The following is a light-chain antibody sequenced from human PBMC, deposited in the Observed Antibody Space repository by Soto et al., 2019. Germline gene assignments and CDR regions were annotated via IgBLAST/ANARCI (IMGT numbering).Light chain of an antibody. CDR3: QQRYSWPLT. Sequence: EIVLTQSRAALSLSPGGRATLSCRVSQSINIYLAWYQQKLGQAPRLLIYDASIRATGTPARFSGSGSGTDFTLTISSLEPEDFGVYYCQQRYSWPLTFGGGTKVDIK. J-gene: IGKJ4*01. CDR1: QSINIY. V-gene: IGKV3-11*01. CDR2: DAS.